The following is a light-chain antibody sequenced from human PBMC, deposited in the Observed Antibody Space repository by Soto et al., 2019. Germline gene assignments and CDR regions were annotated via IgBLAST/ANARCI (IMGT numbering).Light chain of an antibody. CDR3: QQYNKWPPLT. Sequence: DIVMTQSPATLSVSPGERATLSCRASQSVSSSLAWYQQKPGQPPRLLIYGASTRAIGIPARFSGSGSGTEFTLTISSLQSEDFAVYYCQQYNKWPPLTFGGGTKVDI. CDR2: GAS. CDR1: QSVSSS. J-gene: IGKJ4*01. V-gene: IGKV3-15*01.